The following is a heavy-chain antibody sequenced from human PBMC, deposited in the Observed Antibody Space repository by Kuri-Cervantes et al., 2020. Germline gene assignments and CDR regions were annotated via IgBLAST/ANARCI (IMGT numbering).Heavy chain of an antibody. CDR1: GGSFSGYY. CDR3: ARGRIKLWK. J-gene: IGHJ4*02. V-gene: IGHV4-34*01. Sequence: SETLSLTCAVYGGSFSGYYWSWIRQPPGKGLEWIGEINHSGSTNYNPSLKSRVTISVDTSKNQFSLKLSSVTAADTAVYYCARGRIKLWKWGQGTLVTVSS. CDR2: INHSGST. D-gene: IGHD5-18*01.